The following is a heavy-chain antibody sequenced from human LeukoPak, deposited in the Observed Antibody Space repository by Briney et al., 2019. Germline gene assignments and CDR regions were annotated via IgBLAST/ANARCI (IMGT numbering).Heavy chain of an antibody. CDR1: GFTFSSYW. CDR2: IYSGGST. D-gene: IGHD6-13*01. V-gene: IGHV3-66*01. Sequence: PGGSLRLSCAASGFTFSSYWMNWVRQAPGKGLEWVSVIYSGGSTYYADSVKGRFTISRDNSKNTLYLQMNSLRAEDTAVYYCARGRKSSSWYRYYYYMDVWGKGTTVTISS. CDR3: ARGRKSSSWYRYYYYMDV. J-gene: IGHJ6*03.